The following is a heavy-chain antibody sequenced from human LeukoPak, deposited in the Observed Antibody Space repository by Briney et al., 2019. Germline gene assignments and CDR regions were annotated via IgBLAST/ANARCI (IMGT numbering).Heavy chain of an antibody. V-gene: IGHV3-9*01. CDR1: GFIFDDYA. Sequence: QAGRSLRLSCAASGFIFDDYAMHWVGQTPGKGLEWVSGISWDSGSIDYADSVQGRFTISRDNAKNSLYLQMNSLRAEDTALYYCAKDGSSVWTTLEHWGQGTLVTVSS. D-gene: IGHD6-19*01. CDR2: ISWDSGSI. CDR3: AKDGSSVWTTLEH. J-gene: IGHJ4*02.